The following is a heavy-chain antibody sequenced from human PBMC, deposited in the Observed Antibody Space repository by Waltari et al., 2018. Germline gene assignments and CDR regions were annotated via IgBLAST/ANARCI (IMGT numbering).Heavy chain of an antibody. V-gene: IGHV3-7*01. CDR1: GFTFSSNW. D-gene: IGHD3-16*01. J-gene: IGHJ4*02. CDR2: IKQDGSEK. Sequence: EVQLVESGGGLVQPGGSRRLSCEACGFTFSSNWVSWVRQAPGKGPEWVASIKQDGSEKYYVDSVKGRFTISRDNARGSLYLQMNSLRADDTAIYYCARAYDWGQGTLVTVSS. CDR3: ARAYD.